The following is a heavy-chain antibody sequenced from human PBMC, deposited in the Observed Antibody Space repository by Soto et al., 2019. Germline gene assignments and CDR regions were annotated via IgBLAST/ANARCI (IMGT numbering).Heavy chain of an antibody. J-gene: IGHJ3*02. D-gene: IGHD1-26*01. CDR1: GGTFSSYA. CDR2: IIPIFGTA. Sequence: QVQLVQSGAEVKKPGSSVKVSCKASGGTFSSYAISWVRQAPGQGLEWMGGIIPIFGTANYAQKFQGRVTITADESTSTANRGRSGLGSGDRAVYYWGGEGRGGGSSTGGAFDIWGQGTMVTVSS. V-gene: IGHV1-69*01. CDR3: GGEGRGGGSSTGGAFDI.